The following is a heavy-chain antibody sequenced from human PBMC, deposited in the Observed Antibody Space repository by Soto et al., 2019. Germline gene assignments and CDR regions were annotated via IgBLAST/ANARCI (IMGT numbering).Heavy chain of an antibody. V-gene: IGHV1-69*06. Sequence: GASVKVSCKASGGTFSSYAISWVRQAPGQGLEWMGGIIPIFGTANYAQKFQGRVTITADKSTSTAYMELSILRSEDTAVYYCASSADILTGYYAYWGQGTLVTVSS. CDR2: IIPIFGTA. J-gene: IGHJ4*02. CDR1: GGTFSSYA. D-gene: IGHD3-9*01. CDR3: ASSADILTGYYAY.